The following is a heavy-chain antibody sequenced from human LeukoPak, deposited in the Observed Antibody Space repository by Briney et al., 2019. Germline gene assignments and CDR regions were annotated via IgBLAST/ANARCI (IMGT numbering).Heavy chain of an antibody. Sequence: GGSLRLSCTASGITLTSYSMNWVRQAPGKGLEWVSFISSSSSYIYYADSVKGRFTISRDNAENSLYLQMNSLRVEDTAVYYCARGPHLALDTDDAFDIWGQGTMVTVSS. D-gene: IGHD5-18*01. CDR2: ISSSSSYI. CDR3: ARGPHLALDTDDAFDI. V-gene: IGHV3-21*01. J-gene: IGHJ3*02. CDR1: GITLTSYS.